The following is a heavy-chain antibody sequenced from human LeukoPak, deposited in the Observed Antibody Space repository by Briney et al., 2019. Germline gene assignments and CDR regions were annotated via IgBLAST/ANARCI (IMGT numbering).Heavy chain of an antibody. D-gene: IGHD1-26*01. J-gene: IGHJ4*02. CDR2: IYYSGST. V-gene: IGHV4-39*07. CDR3: ARVGWELLGPFDH. Sequence: SETLSLTCTVSGGSISSSSYYWGWIRQPPGKGLEWIGSIYYSGSTYYNPSLKSRVTISVDTSKNQFSLKLSSVIAADTAVYYCARVGWELLGPFDHWGQGTLVTVPS. CDR1: GGSISSSSYY.